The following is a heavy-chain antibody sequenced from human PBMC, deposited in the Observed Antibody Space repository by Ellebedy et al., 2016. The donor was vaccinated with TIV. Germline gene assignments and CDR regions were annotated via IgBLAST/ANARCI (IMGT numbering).Heavy chain of an antibody. Sequence: GGSLRLSCATSGFTFSNYWMTWVRQAPGKGLEWVANIKQDGSEKYYVDSVKGRFSISRDNAKNSLYLQMNSLTDEDTAVYYCARDQWLGRAYYFDSWGQGTLGTVSS. CDR3: ARDQWLGRAYYFDS. CDR2: IKQDGSEK. V-gene: IGHV3-7*01. CDR1: GFTFSNYW. J-gene: IGHJ4*02. D-gene: IGHD6-19*01.